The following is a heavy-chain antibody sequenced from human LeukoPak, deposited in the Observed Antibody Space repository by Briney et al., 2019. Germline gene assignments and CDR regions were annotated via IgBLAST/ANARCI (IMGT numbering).Heavy chain of an antibody. D-gene: IGHD3-3*01. CDR3: ARGLKPRRYDSFDY. J-gene: IGHJ4*02. V-gene: IGHV1-8*01. Sequence: ASVKVSCKASGYTFTSYDINWVRQATGQGLEWMGWMNPNSGNTGYAQKFQGRVTMTRNTSISTAYMELSSLRSEDTAVYYCARGLKPRRYDSFDYWGQGTLVTVSS. CDR2: MNPNSGNT. CDR1: GYTFTSYD.